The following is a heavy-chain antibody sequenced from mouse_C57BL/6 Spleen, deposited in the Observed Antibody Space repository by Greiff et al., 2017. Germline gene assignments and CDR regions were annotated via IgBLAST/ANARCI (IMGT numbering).Heavy chain of an antibody. CDR2: IYPGDGDT. CDR1: GYAFTSSW. D-gene: IGHD4-1*01. J-gene: IGHJ3*01. Sequence: QVQLQPPGPELVKPGASVKISCKASGYAFTSSWMNWVKQRPGKGREWIGRIYPGDGDTNYNGKFKGKATQTVDKSSSTAYMQRISLTSADSAVYVGGREGCGTYSVFAYWGQGTLVTVSA. CDR3: GREGCGTYSVFAY. V-gene: IGHV1-82*01.